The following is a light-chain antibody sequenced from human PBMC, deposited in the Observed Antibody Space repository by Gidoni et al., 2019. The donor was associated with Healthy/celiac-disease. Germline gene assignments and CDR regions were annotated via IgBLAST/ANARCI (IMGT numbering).Light chain of an antibody. CDR2: GAS. CDR1: QSVSSSY. V-gene: IGKV3-20*01. Sequence: EIVLTQSPGTLSLSPGERATLSCRASQSVSSSYLAWYQQKPGQAPRLLIYGASSRAPGIPDKSSSSRSGTDDTLTISRMEADDDAVEYCHQYDGTPSYTFGQGTKLEIK. CDR3: HQYDGTPSYT. J-gene: IGKJ2*01.